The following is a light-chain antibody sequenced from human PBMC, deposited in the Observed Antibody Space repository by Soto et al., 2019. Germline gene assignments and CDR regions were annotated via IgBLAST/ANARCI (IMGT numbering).Light chain of an antibody. Sequence: QSVLTQPPSVSAAPGQKVSISCSGSSSNIGKNYVSWYQQFPGKAPKLLIYHDNQRPSGISDRISGSKSGTSATLGITGLQTGDEADYYCATWDSSLSAEAFGGGTKLTVL. J-gene: IGLJ2*01. V-gene: IGLV1-51*01. CDR1: SSNIGKNY. CDR3: ATWDSSLSAEA. CDR2: HDN.